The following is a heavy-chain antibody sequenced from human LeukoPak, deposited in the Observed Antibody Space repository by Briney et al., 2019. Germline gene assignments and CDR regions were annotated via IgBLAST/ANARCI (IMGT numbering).Heavy chain of an antibody. CDR2: IYYSGST. J-gene: IGHJ4*02. D-gene: IGHD4-17*01. Sequence: PSETLSLTCTVSGGSISSSSYYWGWIRQPPGKGLEWIGSIYYSGSTNYNPSLKSRVTISVDTSKNQFSLKLSSVTAADTAVYYCARGGNDDYGDYGAYYWGQGTLVTVSS. V-gene: IGHV4-39*07. CDR1: GGSISSSSYY. CDR3: ARGGNDDYGDYGAYY.